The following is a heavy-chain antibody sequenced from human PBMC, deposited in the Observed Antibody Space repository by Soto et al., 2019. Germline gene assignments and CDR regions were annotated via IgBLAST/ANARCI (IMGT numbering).Heavy chain of an antibody. CDR2: IGLSNSDT. Sequence: EVQLLESGGGLVQPGGSLRLSCADSGFSFKTYGMTWVRQAPGKGLEGVAHIGLSNSDTYYADSVKGRFTISRDNSKNMVYLQMNSLRDADTAVYYGVKGGAYCYNDCTRSYWGRGTLVTVSS. CDR3: VKGGAYCYNDCTRSY. J-gene: IGHJ4*02. V-gene: IGHV3-23*01. CDR1: GFSFKTYG. D-gene: IGHD2-21*01.